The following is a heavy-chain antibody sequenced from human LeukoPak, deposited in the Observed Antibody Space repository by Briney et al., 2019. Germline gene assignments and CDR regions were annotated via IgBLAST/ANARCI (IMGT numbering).Heavy chain of an antibody. V-gene: IGHV3-21*01. CDR3: ARVHYDFWSGYYSREYYFDY. CDR2: ISSSSSYI. D-gene: IGHD3-3*01. J-gene: IGHJ4*02. CDR1: GFTFSSYR. Sequence: GGSLRLSCAASGFTFSSYRMNWVRQAPGKGLEWVSSISSSSSYIYYADSVKGRFTISRDNAKNSLYLQMNSLRAEDTAVYYCARVHYDFWSGYYSREYYFDYWGQGTLVTVSS.